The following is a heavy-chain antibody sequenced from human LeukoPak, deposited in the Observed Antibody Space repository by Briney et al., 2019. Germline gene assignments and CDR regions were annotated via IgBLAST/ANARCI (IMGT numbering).Heavy chain of an antibody. J-gene: IGHJ4*02. CDR3: ARVRGQQLGVIDY. V-gene: IGHV1-2*07. CDR2: IHPYRGVT. CDR1: GYISTAYY. D-gene: IGHD3-10*01. Sequence: GASVKVSCKASGYISTAYYLHWVRQTPGQGLEWMGYIHPYRGVTNYAHKFHGRVTLTRDTSINTAYMELSSLRSDDTAVYYCARVRGQQLGVIDYWGQGTLVTVSS.